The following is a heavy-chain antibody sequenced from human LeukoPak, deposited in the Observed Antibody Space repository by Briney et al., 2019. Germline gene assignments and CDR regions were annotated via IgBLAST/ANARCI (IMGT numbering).Heavy chain of an antibody. J-gene: IGHJ5*02. CDR1: GGSISSYY. D-gene: IGHD6-13*01. CDR3: ARVRQQLVSNWFDP. Sequence: PSETLSLTCTVSGGSISSYYWSWIRQPPGKGLEWIGYIYYSGSTNYNPSLKSRVTISVDTSKNQFSLKLSSVTAADTAVYYCARVRQQLVSNWFDPWGQGTLVTASS. V-gene: IGHV4-59*01. CDR2: IYYSGST.